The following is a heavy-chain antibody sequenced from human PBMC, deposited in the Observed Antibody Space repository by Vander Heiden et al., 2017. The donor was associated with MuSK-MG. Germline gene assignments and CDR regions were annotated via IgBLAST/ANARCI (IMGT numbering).Heavy chain of an antibody. CDR3: ARGDGRGV. D-gene: IGHD3-10*02. J-gene: IGHJ3*01. V-gene: IGHV1-2*02. Sequence: QVQLVQSGAEVKKPGASVKVSCTASGYTLTGYYMHWFRQAPGQGMEWMEWINPKTGDTNPAQKFQDRVTMTRDTSINTVYMELSRLRSDDTAVYYCARGDGRGVWGQGTMVTVSS. CDR1: GYTLTGYY. CDR2: INPKTGDT.